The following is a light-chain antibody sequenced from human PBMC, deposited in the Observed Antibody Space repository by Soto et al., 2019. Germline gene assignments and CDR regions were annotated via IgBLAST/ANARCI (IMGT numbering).Light chain of an antibody. V-gene: IGKV1-8*01. Sequence: AIRMTQSPSSFSASTGDRVTITCRASQGISSYLAWYQQKPGKAPKLLIYAASTLQSGVPSRFSGSGSGSDFTHTISCLQSEDFATYYCQQYYSYLFTFGPGTKVDIK. CDR3: QQYYSYLFT. CDR1: QGISSY. J-gene: IGKJ3*01. CDR2: AAS.